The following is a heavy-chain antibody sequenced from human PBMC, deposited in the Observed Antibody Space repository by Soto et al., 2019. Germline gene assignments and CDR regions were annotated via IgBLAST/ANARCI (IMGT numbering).Heavy chain of an antibody. J-gene: IGHJ4*02. CDR1: GFTFSSYG. CDR3: AGFCGGDCYPLFDY. D-gene: IGHD2-21*02. Sequence: GGSLRLSCAASGFTFSSYGMHWVRQAPGKGLEWVAVISYDGSNKYYADSVKGRFTISRDNSKNTLYLQMNSLRAEDTAAYYCAGFCGGDCYPLFDYWGQGTLVTVSS. V-gene: IGHV3-30*03. CDR2: ISYDGSNK.